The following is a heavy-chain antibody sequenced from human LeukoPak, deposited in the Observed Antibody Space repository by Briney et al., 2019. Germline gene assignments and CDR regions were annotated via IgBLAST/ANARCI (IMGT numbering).Heavy chain of an antibody. CDR2: INPSGGST. CDR1: GYTFTSYY. Sequence: ASVKVSCKTSGYTFTSYYMHWVRQAPGQGLEWMGIINPSGGSTSYAQKFQGRVTMTRDTSTSTVYMGLSSLRSEDTAVYYCARDMVGEITMVRGVITPTYYFDYWGQGTLVTVSS. J-gene: IGHJ4*02. V-gene: IGHV1-46*01. CDR3: ARDMVGEITMVRGVITPTYYFDY. D-gene: IGHD3-10*01.